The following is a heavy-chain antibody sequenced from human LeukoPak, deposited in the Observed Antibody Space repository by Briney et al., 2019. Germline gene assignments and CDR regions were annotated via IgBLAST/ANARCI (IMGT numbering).Heavy chain of an antibody. CDR3: AREVFSLYRGTTPSFDS. V-gene: IGHV1-8*02. CDR1: GYTFVSYD. J-gene: IGHJ4*02. Sequence: GASVKVSCKTSGYTFVSYDINWVRQAPGQGLEWMGWMNPYSGNAGYAEKFQGRVTLTRNTSINTAYMEMNGPTNEDTAVYYCAREVFSLYRGTTPSFDSWGPGALVTVSS. D-gene: IGHD1-14*01. CDR2: MNPYSGNA.